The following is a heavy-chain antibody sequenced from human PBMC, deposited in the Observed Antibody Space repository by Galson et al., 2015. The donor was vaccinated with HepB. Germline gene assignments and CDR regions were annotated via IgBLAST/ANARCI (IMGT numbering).Heavy chain of an antibody. Sequence: SVKVSCKASGYTFTGYYMHWVRQAPGQGLEWMGWINPNSGGTNYAQKFQGRVTMTRDTSISTAYMELSRLRSDDTAVYYCARDLGTGDRRDYWGQGTLVTVSS. J-gene: IGHJ4*02. V-gene: IGHV1-2*02. D-gene: IGHD7-27*01. CDR2: INPNSGGT. CDR3: ARDLGTGDRRDY. CDR1: GYTFTGYY.